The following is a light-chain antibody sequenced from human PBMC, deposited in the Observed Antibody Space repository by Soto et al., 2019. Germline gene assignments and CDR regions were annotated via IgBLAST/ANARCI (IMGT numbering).Light chain of an antibody. CDR3: KQYGSSPYT. J-gene: IGKJ5*01. V-gene: IGKV3-20*01. CDR2: GAS. CDR1: QSVSSY. Sequence: EIVLTQSPATLSLSPGERATLSCRASQSVSSYLAWYQQKPGQAHRLLIYGASSRATGIQDRFSGSGSGTDFTLTIRRLEPEDFAVYYCKQYGSSPYTFGQGTRLEIK.